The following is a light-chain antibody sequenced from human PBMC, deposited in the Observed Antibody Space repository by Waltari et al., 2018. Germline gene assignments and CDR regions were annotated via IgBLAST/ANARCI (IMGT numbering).Light chain of an antibody. CDR2: KTS. J-gene: IGKJ4*01. CDR1: QSISSW. CDR3: QQYNSYLLT. Sequence: DIQMTQSHSTLSASVGERVTITCRASQSISSWLAWYQQKPGKAPKLLIYKTSSLESGVPSRFSGSGSGTEFTLTISSLQPDDFATYYCQQYNSYLLTFGGGTKVEIK. V-gene: IGKV1-5*03.